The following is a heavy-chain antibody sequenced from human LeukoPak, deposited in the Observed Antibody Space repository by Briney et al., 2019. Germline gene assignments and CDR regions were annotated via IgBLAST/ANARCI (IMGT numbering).Heavy chain of an antibody. CDR1: GFTFSSYD. D-gene: IGHD1-7*01. CDR3: ARGGELGFDP. J-gene: IGHJ5*02. CDR2: IATAGDT. V-gene: IGHV3-13*01. Sequence: GGSLRLSCEASGFTFSSYDMHWVRQAIGKGLEWVSGIATAGDTFYAGSVKGRFTISRENGKKSLYLQMNDLRGGDTAMYYCARGGELGFDPWGQGALVTVSS.